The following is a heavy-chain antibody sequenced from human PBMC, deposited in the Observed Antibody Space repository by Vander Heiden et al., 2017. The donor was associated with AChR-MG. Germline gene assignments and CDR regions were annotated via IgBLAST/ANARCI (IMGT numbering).Heavy chain of an antibody. CDR1: GFTFCSYA. V-gene: IGHV3-30-3*01. D-gene: IGHD3-22*01. Sequence: QVQLVASGGGLVQPGRSLCLSCAASGFTFCSYAMHWVRQAPGKGLEWVAVISYDGSNKYYADSVKGRFTISRDNSKNTLYLQMNSLRAEDTAVYYCAREFATYYDSSGYYPFDYWGQGTLVTVSS. J-gene: IGHJ4*02. CDR3: AREFATYYDSSGYYPFDY. CDR2: ISYDGSNK.